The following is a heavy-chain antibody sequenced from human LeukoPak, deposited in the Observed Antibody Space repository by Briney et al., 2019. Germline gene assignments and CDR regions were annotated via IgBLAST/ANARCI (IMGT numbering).Heavy chain of an antibody. J-gene: IGHJ3*02. CDR2: ISPNSGGT. CDR1: GYTFTAYY. CDR3: ARPQDHGGNVENFNI. D-gene: IGHD4-23*01. Sequence: ASVKVSCKASGYTFTAYYIHWVRQAPGQGLEWMGWISPNSGGTNYALKFRGRVTMTRDTSISTASMELSRLISDDTAVYYCARPQDHGGNVENFNIWGQGTMVTVSS. V-gene: IGHV1-2*02.